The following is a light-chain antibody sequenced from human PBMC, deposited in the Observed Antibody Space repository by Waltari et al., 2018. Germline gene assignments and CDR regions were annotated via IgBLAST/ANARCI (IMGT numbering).Light chain of an antibody. V-gene: IGLV2-14*01. Sequence: QSALTQPASVSGSPGQSLTIPCSGTDRDVGSYDFFSWYQQHPGKAPHLIIYEFSTRPSGISNRFSASKSGNTASLTISGLQAEDEADYYCSSYTASSAPGVFGTGTRVTVL. J-gene: IGLJ1*01. CDR3: SSYTASSAPGV. CDR1: DRDVGSYDF. CDR2: EFS.